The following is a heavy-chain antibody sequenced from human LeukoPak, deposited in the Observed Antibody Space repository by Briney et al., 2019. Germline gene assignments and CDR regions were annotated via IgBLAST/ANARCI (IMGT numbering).Heavy chain of an antibody. D-gene: IGHD6-13*01. J-gene: IGHJ6*03. Sequence: SETLSLTCAVYGGSFSGYYWSWIRQPPGKGLEWIGEINHSGSTNYNPSLKSRVTISVDTFKNQFSLKLSSVTAADTAVYYCARRPAPGAAAGTSMSNYYYYMDVWGKGTTVTISS. CDR2: INHSGST. CDR1: GGSFSGYY. V-gene: IGHV4-34*01. CDR3: ARRPAPGAAAGTSMSNYYYYMDV.